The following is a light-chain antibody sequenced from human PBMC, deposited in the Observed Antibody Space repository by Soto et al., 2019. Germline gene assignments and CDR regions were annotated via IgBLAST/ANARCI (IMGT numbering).Light chain of an antibody. CDR1: QSVFSS. J-gene: IGKJ5*01. CDR3: QQRSNWPIT. CDR2: DAS. Sequence: ETVLTQSPATLSLSPGERASLSCRASQSVFSSLAWYQQKPGQAPRLLISDASNRAAGIPARFSGSGSGTDFTLTISSLEPEDFSVYYCQQRSNWPITFGQGTRLEIK. V-gene: IGKV3-11*01.